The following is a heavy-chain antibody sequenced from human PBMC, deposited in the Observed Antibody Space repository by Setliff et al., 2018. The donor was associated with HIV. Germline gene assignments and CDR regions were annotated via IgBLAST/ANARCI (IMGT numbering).Heavy chain of an antibody. CDR1: GGTFSRHT. Sequence: SVKVSCKTSGGTFSRHTISWVRQAPGQGLEWMGGIIPIFGTTNYAQNFQDRVSITADASTTTAYMELSSLRSEDTAVYYCARDNYYDTSGAIGYWGQGTLVTVSS. V-gene: IGHV1-69*13. CDR2: IIPIFGTT. D-gene: IGHD3-22*01. CDR3: ARDNYYDTSGAIGY. J-gene: IGHJ1*01.